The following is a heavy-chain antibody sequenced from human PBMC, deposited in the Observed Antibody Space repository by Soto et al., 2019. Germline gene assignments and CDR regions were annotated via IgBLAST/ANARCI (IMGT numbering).Heavy chain of an antibody. V-gene: IGHV3-23*01. J-gene: IGHJ2*01. Sequence: EVQLLESGGGLVQPGGSLRLSCAASGFTFSSYAMSWVRQAPGKGLEWVSAISGSGGSTYYADSVKGRFTISRDNSKNTQYPQMSSLRAEDTAVDYCAKDIPLAPWYFDLWGRGTLVTVSS. CDR3: AKDIPLAPWYFDL. D-gene: IGHD3-3*02. CDR2: ISGSGGST. CDR1: GFTFSSYA.